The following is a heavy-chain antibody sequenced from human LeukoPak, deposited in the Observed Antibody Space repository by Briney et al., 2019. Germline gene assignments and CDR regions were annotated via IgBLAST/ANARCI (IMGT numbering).Heavy chain of an antibody. V-gene: IGHV3-21*01. Sequence: PGGSLRLSCAASGFNFSTYTMNWVRQAPGKGLEWVSSISSSSSYLYYADSVKGRFTISRDNAKNSLYLQMNSLRAEDTAVYYCARGLGSPTWWGQGTLVTVSS. D-gene: IGHD2-21*01. CDR2: ISSSSSYL. CDR3: ARGLGSPTW. CDR1: GFNFSTYT. J-gene: IGHJ4*02.